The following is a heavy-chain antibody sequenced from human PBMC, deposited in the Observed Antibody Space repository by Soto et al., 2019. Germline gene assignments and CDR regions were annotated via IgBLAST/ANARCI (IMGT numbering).Heavy chain of an antibody. J-gene: IGHJ4*02. V-gene: IGHV3-23*01. CDR2: ISGSGTTS. CDR3: AKMAWLGDPAGADF. Sequence: EVQLLESGGGFIQPGGSLRLSCAASGFTFSNSVMAWVRQAPGKGLEWVSAISGSGTTSYYGDSVKGRLTVSRENYKDPLYLHRGSLRADDTALYYRAKMAWLGDPAGADFWDQGTLVTVSS. CDR1: GFTFSNSV. D-gene: IGHD3-10*01.